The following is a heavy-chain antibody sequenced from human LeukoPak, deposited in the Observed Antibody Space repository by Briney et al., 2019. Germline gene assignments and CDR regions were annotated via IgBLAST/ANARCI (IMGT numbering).Heavy chain of an antibody. J-gene: IGHJ3*02. CDR3: ARHSSGYYHAFDI. Sequence: PGGSLRLSCAASGFTVSSNYMSWVRQAPGEGLEGVSVIYSGGNTYYADSVKGRFTISRDNSRNTLYLQMNRLRGEDTAVYYCARHSSGYYHAFDIWGQGTMVTVSS. CDR1: GFTVSSNY. V-gene: IGHV3-66*04. CDR2: IYSGGNT. D-gene: IGHD3-22*01.